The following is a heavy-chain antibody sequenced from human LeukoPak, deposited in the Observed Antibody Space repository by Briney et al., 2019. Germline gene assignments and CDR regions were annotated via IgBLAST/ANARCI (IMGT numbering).Heavy chain of an antibody. Sequence: GGSLRLSCAASGFTFSSYSMNWVRQAPGKGLEWVSSISSSSSYIYYADSVKGRFTISRDNAKNSLYLQMNSLRAEDTAVYYCARAHYYDSSGSYPYYFDYWGQGTLVTVSS. V-gene: IGHV3-21*01. CDR1: GFTFSSYS. CDR3: ARAHYYDSSGSYPYYFDY. CDR2: ISSSSSYI. D-gene: IGHD3-22*01. J-gene: IGHJ4*02.